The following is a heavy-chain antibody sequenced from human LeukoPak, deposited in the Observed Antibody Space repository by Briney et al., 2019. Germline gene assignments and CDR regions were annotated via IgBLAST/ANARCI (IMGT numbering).Heavy chain of an antibody. V-gene: IGHV1-2*06. Sequence: GASVKVSCKAAGYTFPGYYMFWVRQAPGQGLEWMGRINPNSGGTNYAQKFQGRVTMTRDTSISTAYMELSRLRSDDTAVYYCARGYCSGGSCYSAENWFDPWGQGTLVTVSS. J-gene: IGHJ5*02. CDR3: ARGYCSGGSCYSAENWFDP. CDR1: GYTFPGYY. CDR2: INPNSGGT. D-gene: IGHD2-15*01.